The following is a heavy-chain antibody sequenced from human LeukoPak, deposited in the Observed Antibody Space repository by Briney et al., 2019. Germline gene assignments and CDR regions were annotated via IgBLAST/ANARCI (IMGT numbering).Heavy chain of an antibody. Sequence: GGSLRLSCAASGFTFSSYAMSWVRQAPGKGLEWVSAISGSGGSTYYADSVKGRFTISRDNSKNTPYLQMNSLRAEDTAVYYCAKDQGHDILTGYTDYWGQGTLVTVSS. CDR2: ISGSGGST. V-gene: IGHV3-23*01. CDR1: GFTFSSYA. J-gene: IGHJ4*02. CDR3: AKDQGHDILTGYTDY. D-gene: IGHD3-9*01.